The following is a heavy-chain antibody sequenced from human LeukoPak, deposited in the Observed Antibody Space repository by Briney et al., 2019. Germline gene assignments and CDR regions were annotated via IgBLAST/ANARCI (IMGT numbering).Heavy chain of an antibody. D-gene: IGHD3-22*01. CDR3: ARGRGYYQDY. J-gene: IGHJ4*02. CDR1: GGSISSYY. Sequence: SETLSLTCTVSGGSISSYYWGWIRQPPGKGLEWIGYIYDTGSTNYNPSLKSRVTMSVDTSKNQFSLNLSSVTAADTAVYYCARGRGYYQDYWGQGTLVTVSS. V-gene: IGHV4-59*12. CDR2: IYDTGST.